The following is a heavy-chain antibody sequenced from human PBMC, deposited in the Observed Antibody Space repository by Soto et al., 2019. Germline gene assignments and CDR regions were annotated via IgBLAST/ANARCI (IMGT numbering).Heavy chain of an antibody. Sequence: GGSLRLSCAASGFTFGNAWMSWVRQAPGKGLEWVGRIKSKTDGGTTDYAAPVKGRFTISRDDSKNTLYLQMNSLKTEDTAVYYCTTRRAAGLDAFDIWGQGTMVTVSS. D-gene: IGHD6-13*01. J-gene: IGHJ3*02. CDR1: GFTFGNAW. V-gene: IGHV3-15*01. CDR2: IKSKTDGGTT. CDR3: TTRRAAGLDAFDI.